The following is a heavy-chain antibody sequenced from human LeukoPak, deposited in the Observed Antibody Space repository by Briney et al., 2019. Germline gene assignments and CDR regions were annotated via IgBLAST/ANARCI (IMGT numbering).Heavy chain of an antibody. V-gene: IGHV4-34*01. CDR2: INHSGST. CDR1: GGSISSYY. Sequence: SETLSLTCTVSGGSISSYYWGWIRQPPGKGLEWIGEINHSGSTNYNPSLKSRVTISVDTSKNQFSLKLSSVTAADTAVYYCARGRVTVVTPFDYWGQGTLVTVSS. D-gene: IGHD2-21*02. CDR3: ARGRVTVVTPFDY. J-gene: IGHJ4*02.